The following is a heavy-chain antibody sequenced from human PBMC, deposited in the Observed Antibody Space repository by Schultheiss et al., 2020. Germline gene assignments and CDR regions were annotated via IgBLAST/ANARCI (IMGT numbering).Heavy chain of an antibody. CDR2: INAGNGNT. CDR3: ARDPGRGGRKWVFDY. J-gene: IGHJ4*02. D-gene: IGHD3-10*01. Sequence: ASVKVSCKASGYTFTSYAMHWVRQAPGQRLEWMGWINAGNGNTKYSQKFQGRVTMTRNTSISTAYMELSSLRSEDTAVYYCARDPGRGGRKWVFDYWGQGTLVTVYS. V-gene: IGHV1-3*01. CDR1: GYTFTSYA.